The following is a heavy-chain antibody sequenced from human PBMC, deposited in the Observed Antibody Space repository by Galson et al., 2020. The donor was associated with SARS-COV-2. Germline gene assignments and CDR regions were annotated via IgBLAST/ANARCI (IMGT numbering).Heavy chain of an antibody. CDR3: TRPVRDNGYSRYLGDEYDMDV. Sequence: ASETLSLTCTVPGGSVSSSSYSWGWIRQPPGKGLEWTGSLYYTGSTHYTPSFQSRVTISVDTSKNLASLQLTAVTAADSGVYYCTRPVRDNGYSRYLGDEYDMDVWGRGTTVTVSS. CDR1: GGSVSSSSYS. V-gene: IGHV4-39*01. J-gene: IGHJ6*03. CDR2: LYYTGST. D-gene: IGHD5-18*01.